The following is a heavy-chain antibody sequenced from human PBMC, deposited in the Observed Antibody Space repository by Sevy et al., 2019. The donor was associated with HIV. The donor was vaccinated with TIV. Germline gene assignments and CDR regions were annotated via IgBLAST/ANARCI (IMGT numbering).Heavy chain of an antibody. D-gene: IGHD3-10*01. J-gene: IGHJ5*02. CDR2: ISAYNGNT. V-gene: IGHV1-18*04. Sequence: ASVKVSCKASGYTFTSYGISWVRQAPGQGLEWMGWISAYNGNTNYAQKLQGRVTMTTDTSTSTAYMELRSLRSDDTAVYYCARDKIDYYGSGSRFEPWGQGTLVTVSS. CDR3: ARDKIDYYGSGSRFEP. CDR1: GYTFTSYG.